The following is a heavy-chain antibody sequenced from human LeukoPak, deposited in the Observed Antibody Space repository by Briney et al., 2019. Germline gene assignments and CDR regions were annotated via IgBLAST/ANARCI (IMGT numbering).Heavy chain of an antibody. CDR2: ISWNSDSI. J-gene: IGHJ4*02. Sequence: SGGSLRLSCAASGFTFEDYAMYWVRQPPGKGLEWVLGISWNSDSIDYVDSVKGRFTISRDNAKNSLYLQMNSLRNEDTAVYYCATENYWGQGTLVTVSS. D-gene: IGHD1-14*01. CDR1: GFTFEDYA. CDR3: ATENY. V-gene: IGHV3-9*01.